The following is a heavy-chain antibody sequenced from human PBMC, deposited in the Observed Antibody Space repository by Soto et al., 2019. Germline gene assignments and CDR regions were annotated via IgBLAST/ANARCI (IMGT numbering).Heavy chain of an antibody. Sequence: EVHLVESGGGLVQPGGSLRLSCAASGFTFSSYSMNWVRQAPGKGLEWLSYISSSSTSIYYADSVKGRFTISRDNAKNSLYLQMNSLRAEDTAVYYCARPRGYSNYDDSWGQGTLVSVSS. V-gene: IGHV3-48*01. J-gene: IGHJ4*02. D-gene: IGHD4-4*01. CDR2: ISSSSTSI. CDR1: GFTFSSYS. CDR3: ARPRGYSNYDDS.